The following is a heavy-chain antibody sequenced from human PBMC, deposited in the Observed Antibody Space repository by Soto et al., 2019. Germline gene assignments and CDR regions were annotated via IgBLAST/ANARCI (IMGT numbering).Heavy chain of an antibody. D-gene: IGHD2-2*01. CDR3: ASGTGKSDFDY. V-gene: IGHV3-15*01. CDR1: GFSFTDAW. CDR2: IKSKTEAATR. J-gene: IGHJ4*02. Sequence: PGGSLRLSCAASGFSFTDAWMSWVRQAPGKGLEWVGRIKSKTEAATRDFAAPVKGRFAISRDDSKNTVFLQMNSLKIEDSGLYYCASGTGKSDFDYWGLGILVTVSS.